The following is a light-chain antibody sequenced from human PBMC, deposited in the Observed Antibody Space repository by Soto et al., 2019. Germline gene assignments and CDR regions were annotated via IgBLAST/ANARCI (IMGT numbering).Light chain of an antibody. CDR1: QSVSSSY. CDR3: EQYGSPPGT. Sequence: EIVLTQSPGTLSLSPGERATLSCRASQSVSSSYLAWYQQKPGQAPRLLIYGASSRATGIPDRFSGSGSATDFTLTISKLEPEDFAVYYCEQYGSPPGTFGQGTKVEI. V-gene: IGKV3-20*01. CDR2: GAS. J-gene: IGKJ1*01.